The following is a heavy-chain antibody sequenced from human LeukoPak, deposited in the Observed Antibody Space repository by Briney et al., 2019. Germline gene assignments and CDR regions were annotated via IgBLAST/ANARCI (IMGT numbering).Heavy chain of an antibody. V-gene: IGHV3-21*04. CDR2: LYSGGSA. Sequence: GGSLRLSCAPSGLTFNGFSMNWVRQAPGKGLEWVSVLYSGGSASYADSVKGRFTISRDNAKNSLYLQMNSLRAEDTAVYYCARIRGYSYGIDYWGQGTLVTVSS. J-gene: IGHJ4*02. D-gene: IGHD5-18*01. CDR1: GLTFNGFS. CDR3: ARIRGYSYGIDY.